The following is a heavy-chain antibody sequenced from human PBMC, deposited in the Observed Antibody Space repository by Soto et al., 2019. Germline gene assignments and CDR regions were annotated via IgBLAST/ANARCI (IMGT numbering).Heavy chain of an antibody. CDR1: GYSFASQW. CDR2: IYPGDSDT. D-gene: IGHD1-26*01. V-gene: IGHV5-51*01. J-gene: IGHJ4*02. CDR3: ARYSGRSWHYLHX. Sequence: PGESLKISCKGSGYSFASQWVAWVRQMPEKGVEWIVNIYPGDSDTKYSSAFRGHVTISADTSVSTAYLQWRSLEATDSAIYYCARYSGRSWHYLHXWGQATLVTVSX.